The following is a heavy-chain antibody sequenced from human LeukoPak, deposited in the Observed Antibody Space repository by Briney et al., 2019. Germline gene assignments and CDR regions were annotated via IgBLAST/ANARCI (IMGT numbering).Heavy chain of an antibody. CDR1: GFTFSSYG. V-gene: IGHV3-30*02. J-gene: IGHJ3*02. CDR3: AKSRLLARHGDAFDI. D-gene: IGHD6-6*01. Sequence: GGSLRLSCAASGFTFSSYGIHWVRQAPGKGLEWVAFIRYDGSNKYYADSVKGRFTISRDNSKNTLYLQMNSLKAEDTAVYYCAKSRLLARHGDAFDIWGQGTMVTVSS. CDR2: IRYDGSNK.